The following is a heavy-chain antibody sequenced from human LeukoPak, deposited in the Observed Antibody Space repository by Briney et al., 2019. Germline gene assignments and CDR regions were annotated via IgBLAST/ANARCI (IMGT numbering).Heavy chain of an antibody. J-gene: IGHJ5*02. CDR3: ATGSDFYYAS. Sequence: GGSMRLSCVASGFTFTRNCMHWVRQAPGKGLEWVAAIPHDGSNAYYADSVKGRFTISRDDSKNTQYLQMNSLRIEDSAVYYCATGSDFYYASWGQGTLVTVSS. V-gene: IGHV3-30-3*01. CDR2: IPHDGSNA. D-gene: IGHD3-3*01. CDR1: GFTFTRNC.